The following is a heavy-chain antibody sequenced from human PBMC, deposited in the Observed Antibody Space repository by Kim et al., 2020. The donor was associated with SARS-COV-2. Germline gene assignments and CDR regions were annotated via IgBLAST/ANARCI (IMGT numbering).Heavy chain of an antibody. CDR1: GGSFSGYY. V-gene: IGHV4-34*01. J-gene: IGHJ6*02. CDR3: ARGLQDTAMVSQTTYYYYGMYV. CDR2: INHSGST. D-gene: IGHD5-18*01. Sequence: SETLSLTCAVYGGSFSGYYWSWIRQPPGKGLEWIGEINHSGSTNYNPSLKSRVTISVDTSKNQFSLKLSSVTAADTAVYYCARGLQDTAMVSQTTYYYYGMYVWGQGTTVTVSS.